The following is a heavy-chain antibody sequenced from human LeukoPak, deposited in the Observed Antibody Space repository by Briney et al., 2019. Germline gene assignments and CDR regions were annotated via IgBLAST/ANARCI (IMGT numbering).Heavy chain of an antibody. CDR1: GYTLTELS. Sequence: ASVKVSCKVSGYTLTELSIHWVRQAPGKGPEWMGGFDPEYGEIIYAQKFQGRVTMTEDTSTDTAYMELSSLRSEDTAMYYCATDLATAMVKDQSNYWGQGTLVTVSS. J-gene: IGHJ4*02. V-gene: IGHV1-24*01. D-gene: IGHD5-18*01. CDR2: FDPEYGEI. CDR3: ATDLATAMVKDQSNY.